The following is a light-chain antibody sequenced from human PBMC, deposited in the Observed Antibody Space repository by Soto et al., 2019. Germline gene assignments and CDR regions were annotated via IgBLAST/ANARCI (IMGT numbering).Light chain of an antibody. Sequence: ENVLTQSPGTLSLSPGERATLSCRASQSVSSSFVAWYQQKPGQAPRLVIYGAASMATSIPDRFSGSGSGTDFTLTISILEPEDFSVYYCQQYGSLPITFGQGTRLEIK. CDR3: QQYGSLPIT. V-gene: IGKV3-20*01. CDR1: QSVSSSF. CDR2: GAA. J-gene: IGKJ5*01.